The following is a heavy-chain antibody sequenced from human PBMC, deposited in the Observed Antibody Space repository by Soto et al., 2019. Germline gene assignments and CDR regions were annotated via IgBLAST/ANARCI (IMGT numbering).Heavy chain of an antibody. CDR1: GLSVSSNY. CDR2: IYSDGRT. Sequence: GGSLRLSCAASGLSVSSNYMAWFRQAPGKGLEWVSIIYSDGRTDYADSVKGRFIISRDNSENTLYLQINSLRTQDTAMYYCARCYRSGSYFCDYWGQGTLVTVSS. V-gene: IGHV3-53*01. D-gene: IGHD3-10*01. CDR3: ARCYRSGSYFCDY. J-gene: IGHJ4*02.